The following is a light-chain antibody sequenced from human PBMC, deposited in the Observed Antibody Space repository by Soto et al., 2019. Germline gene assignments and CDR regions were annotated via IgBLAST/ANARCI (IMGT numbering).Light chain of an antibody. CDR1: QSISRY. Sequence: DIQMTQSPSSLSASVGDRITITCRASQSISRYLNWYQHKPGKAPKLLNNAASSLERGVPSRFSGGGSGTHFTLNISRLQPEDFATYYCQQANSFTHRFGPGNKEDI. CDR2: AAS. J-gene: IGKJ3*01. CDR3: QQANSFTHR. V-gene: IGKV1-39*01.